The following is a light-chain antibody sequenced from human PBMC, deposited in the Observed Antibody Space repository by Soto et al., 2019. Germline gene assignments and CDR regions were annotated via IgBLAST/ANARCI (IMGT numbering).Light chain of an antibody. J-gene: IGKJ1*01. CDR2: GAS. CDR3: RQYDNLWT. Sequence: VMTQSPATLSVSLGERATLSCKASHSVQSFLAWYQQKPGQTPRLLIWGASFRATGVPDRFSGSGSGTEFTLSINCLQSEDAAIYFCRQYDNLWTFGQGTRVEIK. V-gene: IGKV3-15*01. CDR1: HSVQSF.